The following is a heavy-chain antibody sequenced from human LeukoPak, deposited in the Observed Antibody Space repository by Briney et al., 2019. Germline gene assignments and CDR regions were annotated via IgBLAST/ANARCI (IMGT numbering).Heavy chain of an antibody. Sequence: GGSLRLSCAASGFTFSNYEMNWVRQAPGKGLEWVSYISSSGSSIHYADSVKGRFTISRDNAKNSLYLQMNSLRAEDTAVYYCAREFGGFGFDPWGQGTLVTVSS. D-gene: IGHD3-10*01. CDR3: AREFGGFGFDP. CDR1: GFTFSNYE. V-gene: IGHV3-48*03. J-gene: IGHJ5*02. CDR2: ISSSGSSI.